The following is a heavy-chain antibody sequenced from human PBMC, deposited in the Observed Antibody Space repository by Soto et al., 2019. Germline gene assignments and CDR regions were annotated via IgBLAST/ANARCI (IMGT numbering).Heavy chain of an antibody. V-gene: IGHV4-4*07. CDR2: IYTSGST. Sequence: SETLSLTCTVSGGSISSYYWSWIRQPAGKGLEWIGRIYTSGSTNYNPSLKSRVTMSVDTSKNQSSLKLSSVTAADTAVYYCASSPYYYDSSGPDYWGQGTLVTVSS. CDR1: GGSISSYY. CDR3: ASSPYYYDSSGPDY. J-gene: IGHJ4*02. D-gene: IGHD3-22*01.